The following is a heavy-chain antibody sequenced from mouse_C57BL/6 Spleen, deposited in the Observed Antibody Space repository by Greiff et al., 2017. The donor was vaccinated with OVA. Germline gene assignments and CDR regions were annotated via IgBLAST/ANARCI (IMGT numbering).Heavy chain of an antibody. Sequence: VQLQQSGAELVRPGASVKLSCTASGFNIKDDYMNWVKQRPEQGLEWIGWIDPENGDTAYASKFQGKATITADTSSNTAYLQLSSLTSEDTAVYYCTTYYGSSPYWYFDVWGTGTTVTVSS. CDR3: TTYYGSSPYWYFDV. CDR1: GFNIKDDY. J-gene: IGHJ1*03. D-gene: IGHD1-1*01. V-gene: IGHV14-4*01. CDR2: IDPENGDT.